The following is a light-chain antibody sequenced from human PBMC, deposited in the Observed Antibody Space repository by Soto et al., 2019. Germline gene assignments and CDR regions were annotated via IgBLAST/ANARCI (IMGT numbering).Light chain of an antibody. V-gene: IGKV3-20*01. CDR2: GAS. J-gene: IGKJ5*01. Sequence: EIVMTQSPATLSVSPGGRATLSCRASQSFSSTYLAWYQQKPGQAPRLLVYGASSRATGIPDRFSGFGSGTDFTLTISRLEPEDFAVYFCQQYGSSPITFGQGTRLEIK. CDR3: QQYGSSPIT. CDR1: QSFSSTY.